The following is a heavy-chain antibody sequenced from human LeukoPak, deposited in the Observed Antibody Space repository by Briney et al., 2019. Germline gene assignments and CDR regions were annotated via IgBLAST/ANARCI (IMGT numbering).Heavy chain of an antibody. J-gene: IGHJ5*02. CDR3: ARDYDGSNYNWFDP. Sequence: SETLSLTCTVSGGSISSYYWSWIRQPPGKGLEWIGYIYYSGSTNYNPSLKSRVTISVDTSKNQFSLKLSSVTAADTAVYYYARDYDGSNYNWFDPWGQGTLVTVSS. CDR2: IYYSGST. D-gene: IGHD4-4*01. V-gene: IGHV4-59*01. CDR1: GGSISSYY.